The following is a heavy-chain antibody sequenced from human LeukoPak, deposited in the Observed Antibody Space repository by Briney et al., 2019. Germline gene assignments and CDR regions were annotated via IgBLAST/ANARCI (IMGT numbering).Heavy chain of an antibody. J-gene: IGHJ4*02. CDR1: GYTFTGYG. V-gene: IGHV1-18*01. D-gene: IGHD6-19*01. CDR2: ISAYNGNA. Sequence: GASVKVSCTASGYTFTGYGISWVRQAPGQGLEWMGWISAYNGNANYAQKFQGRVTMTTDTSTTTAYMDLRSLRSDDTAVYYCARAKIAVADTEDYWGQGTLVTVSS. CDR3: ARAKIAVADTEDY.